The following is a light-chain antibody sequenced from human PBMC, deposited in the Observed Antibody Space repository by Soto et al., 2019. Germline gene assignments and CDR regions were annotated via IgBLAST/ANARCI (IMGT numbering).Light chain of an antibody. V-gene: IGLV2-14*01. CDR2: DVS. Sequence: QSALTQPASVSGSPGQSITISCTGTSSDVGGYNYVSWYQLHPGKAPKLMIYDVSHRPSGVSNRFSGSKSGNTASLTISGLQAEDEADYYCRSYTSSSTLVFGGGTKVTV. CDR3: RSYTSSSTLV. J-gene: IGLJ2*01. CDR1: SSDVGGYNY.